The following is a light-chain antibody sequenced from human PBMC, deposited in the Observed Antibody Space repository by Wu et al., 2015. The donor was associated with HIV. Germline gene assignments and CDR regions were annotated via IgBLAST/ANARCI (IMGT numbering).Light chain of an antibody. J-gene: IGKJ2*01. CDR2: KAS. V-gene: IGKV1-5*03. CDR3: QQYNGYPYT. CDR1: QNINSW. Sequence: DIQMTQSPSTLSGSVGDTVTITCRASQNINSWLAWYQQKPGTAPKLLIFKASVLEIGVPSRFSGSGSGTEFTLTVSSPQPDDSATYYCQQYNGYPYTFGQGTKLEIK.